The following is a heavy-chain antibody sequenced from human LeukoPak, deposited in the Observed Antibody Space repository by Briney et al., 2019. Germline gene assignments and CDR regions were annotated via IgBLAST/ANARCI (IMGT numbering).Heavy chain of an antibody. CDR1: GGTFSSYA. J-gene: IGHJ6*03. CDR2: IIPIFGTA. D-gene: IGHD3-3*01. Sequence: SVKVSCKASGGTFSSYAISWVRQAPGQGLEWMGGIIPIFGTANYAQKFQGRVTITADESTSTAYMELSSLRSEDTAVYYCARDHFGITIFGVVSTGYYYYMDVWGKGTTVTVSS. V-gene: IGHV1-69*13. CDR3: ARDHFGITIFGVVSTGYYYYMDV.